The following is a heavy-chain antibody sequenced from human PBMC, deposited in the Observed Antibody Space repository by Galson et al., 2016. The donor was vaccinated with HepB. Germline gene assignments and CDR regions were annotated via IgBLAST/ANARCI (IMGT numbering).Heavy chain of an antibody. CDR3: TADLPDSGAYAHDY. V-gene: IGHV3-7*02. D-gene: IGHD4-17*01. Sequence: SLRLSCAASGFTFSSYWMTWVRQAPGKGLEWVAHIKHDGSEKYYVDSVRGRFTISRDNAKNSLYVQMNSLSAEDTAVYYCTADLPDSGAYAHDYWGQGTLVTVSS. CDR2: IKHDGSEK. J-gene: IGHJ4*02. CDR1: GFTFSSYW.